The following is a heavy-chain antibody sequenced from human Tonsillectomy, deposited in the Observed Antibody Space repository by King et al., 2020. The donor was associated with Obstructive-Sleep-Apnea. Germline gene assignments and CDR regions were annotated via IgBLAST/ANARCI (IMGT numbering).Heavy chain of an antibody. V-gene: IGHV4-39*07. D-gene: IGHD4-23*01. CDR2: IYYSGST. CDR1: GGSISSSSYY. CDR3: GRGVGDNSAYWYFDL. J-gene: IGHJ2*01. Sequence: QLQESGPGLVKPSETLSLTCTVSGGSISSSSYYWGGIRQPPGKGLEWIGSIYYSGSTYYNPSLKSRVTISVDTSKNQFSLKLSSVTAADTAVYYCGRGVGDNSAYWYFDLWGRGTLVTVSS.